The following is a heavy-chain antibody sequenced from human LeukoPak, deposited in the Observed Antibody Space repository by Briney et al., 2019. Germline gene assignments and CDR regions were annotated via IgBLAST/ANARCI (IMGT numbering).Heavy chain of an antibody. CDR3: AREEHGYSYGYVEN. CDR1: GFTFSSYA. CDR2: IRNDGSNQ. V-gene: IGHV3-30*04. D-gene: IGHD5-18*01. J-gene: IGHJ4*02. Sequence: GRSLRLSCAASGFTFSSYAMHWVRQAPGKGLEWVGVIRNDGSNQYYADSVKGQFTIPRDNSKNTLYLQMNSLRADDTALYYCAREEHGYSYGYVENWGQGTLVTVSS.